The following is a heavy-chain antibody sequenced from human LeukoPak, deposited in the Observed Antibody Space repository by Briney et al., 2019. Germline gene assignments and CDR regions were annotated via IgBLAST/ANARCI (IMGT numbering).Heavy chain of an antibody. CDR2: IKSKTDGGTT. J-gene: IGHJ4*02. Sequence: GGSLRLSCAASGFTFSNAWMSWVRQAPGKGLEWVGRIKSKTDGGTTDYAAPVKGRFTISRDDSKNTLYLQMNSLKTEDTAVYYCTTAGAPYGYDILTGYYAIDYWGQGTLVTVSS. CDR3: TTAGAPYGYDILTGYYAIDY. CDR1: GFTFSNAW. D-gene: IGHD3-9*01. V-gene: IGHV3-15*01.